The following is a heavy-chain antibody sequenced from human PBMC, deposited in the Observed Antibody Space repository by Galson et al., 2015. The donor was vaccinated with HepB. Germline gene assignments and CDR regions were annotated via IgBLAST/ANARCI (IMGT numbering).Heavy chain of an antibody. Sequence: SLRLSCAASGFTFSSYAMHWVRQAPGKGLEWVAVISYDGSNKYYADSVKGRFTISRDNSKNTLYLQMNSLRAEDTAVYYCARGQQLAQIDYWCQGTLVTVSS. CDR1: GFTFSSYA. J-gene: IGHJ4*02. D-gene: IGHD6-13*01. CDR2: ISYDGSNK. V-gene: IGHV3-30-3*01. CDR3: ARGQQLAQIDY.